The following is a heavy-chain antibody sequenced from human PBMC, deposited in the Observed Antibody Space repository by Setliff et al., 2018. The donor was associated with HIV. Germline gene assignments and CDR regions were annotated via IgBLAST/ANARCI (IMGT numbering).Heavy chain of an antibody. CDR3: TRNPRIAVAGTDYYYYMDV. V-gene: IGHV1-46*01. D-gene: IGHD6-19*01. J-gene: IGHJ6*03. CDR2: INPSGGST. Sequence: ASVKVSXKASGYNFTSCYMHWVRQAPGQGLEWMGIINPSGGSTSYAQKFQGRVTMTRDTPTSTVYMEQSSLRYADTAVYYCTRNPRIAVAGTDYYYYMDVXGXGTTVTVSS. CDR1: GYNFTSCY.